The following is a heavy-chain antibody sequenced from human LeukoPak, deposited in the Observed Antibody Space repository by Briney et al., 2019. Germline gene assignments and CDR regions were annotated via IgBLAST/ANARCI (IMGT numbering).Heavy chain of an antibody. Sequence: GASVKVSCKASGGTFSSYAMSWVRQAPGKGLEWVSAISGSGGSTYYADSVKGRFTISRDNSKNTLYLQMNSLRAEDTAVYYCAANGAGQQLVFALRFDYWGQGTLVAVSS. D-gene: IGHD6-13*01. V-gene: IGHV3-23*01. CDR1: GGTFSSYA. CDR3: AANGAGQQLVFALRFDY. J-gene: IGHJ4*02. CDR2: ISGSGGST.